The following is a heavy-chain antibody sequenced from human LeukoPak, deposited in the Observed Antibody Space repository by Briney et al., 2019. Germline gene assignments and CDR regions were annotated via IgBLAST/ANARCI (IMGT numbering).Heavy chain of an antibody. Sequence: GGSERLSCAASGFTFSNAWMIWVRQAPGKGLEWVGRIKSKTDGGTTDYAARVKGRFSISRDDSKNTMYLQMISLKTEDTAVYYCTTVVGVGSTVDYWGQGTLVTVSS. J-gene: IGHJ4*02. CDR2: IKSKTDGGTT. CDR3: TTVVGVGSTVDY. V-gene: IGHV3-15*01. CDR1: GFTFSNAW. D-gene: IGHD1-26*01.